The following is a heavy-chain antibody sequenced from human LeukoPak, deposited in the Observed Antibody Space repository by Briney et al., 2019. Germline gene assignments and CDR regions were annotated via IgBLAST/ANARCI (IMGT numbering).Heavy chain of an antibody. CDR2: ISYDGSNK. CDR1: GFTFSSYA. J-gene: IGHJ4*02. CDR3: ARMGGNMN. D-gene: IGHD1-26*01. V-gene: IGHV3-30-3*01. Sequence: PGGSLRLSCAASGFTFSSYAMHWVRQAPGKGLEWVAVISYDGSNKYYADSVKGRFTISRDNSKNTLYLQMNSLRAEDTAVYYFARMGGNMNWGQGTLVTVSS.